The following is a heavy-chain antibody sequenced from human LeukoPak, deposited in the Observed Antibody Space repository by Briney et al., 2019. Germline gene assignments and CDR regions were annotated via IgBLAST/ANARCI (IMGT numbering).Heavy chain of an antibody. J-gene: IGHJ6*02. CDR1: GYTFTSYG. D-gene: IGHD6-19*01. Sequence: ASVKVSCKASGYTFTSYGISWVRQAPGQGLERMGWISAYNGNTNYAQKLQGRVTMTTDTSTSTAYMELRSLRSDDTAVYYCARDRSGSGWQYYYYYGMDVWGQGTTVTVSS. V-gene: IGHV1-18*01. CDR2: ISAYNGNT. CDR3: ARDRSGSGWQYYYYYGMDV.